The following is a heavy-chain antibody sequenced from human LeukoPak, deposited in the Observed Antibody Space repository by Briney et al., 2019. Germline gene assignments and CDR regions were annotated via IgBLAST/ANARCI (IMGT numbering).Heavy chain of an antibody. CDR1: GFTFSSYG. CDR2: ISSSSRYI. D-gene: IGHD2-2*01. V-gene: IGHV3-21*01. Sequence: GGSLRLSCAASGFTFSSYGMNWVRQAPGKGLEWVSSISSSSRYIYYADSVKGRFTISRDNAKNSLYLQMNSLRAEDTAVYYCAIGRYCSSTSCYAPNWFDPWGQGTLVTVSS. CDR3: AIGRYCSSTSCYAPNWFDP. J-gene: IGHJ5*02.